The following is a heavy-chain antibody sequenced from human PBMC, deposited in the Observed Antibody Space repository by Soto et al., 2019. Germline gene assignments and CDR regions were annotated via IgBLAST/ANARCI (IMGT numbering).Heavy chain of an antibody. Sequence: ASVQVSCKASCYTFTSYGISWVRQAPGQGLEWMGWISAYNGNTNYAQKLQGRVTMTTDTSTSTAYMELRSLRSDDTAVYYCARDTGSSWYGLGYFDYWGQGTLVTVSS. CDR2: ISAYNGNT. J-gene: IGHJ4*02. CDR1: CYTFTSYG. D-gene: IGHD6-13*01. V-gene: IGHV1-18*01. CDR3: ARDTGSSWYGLGYFDY.